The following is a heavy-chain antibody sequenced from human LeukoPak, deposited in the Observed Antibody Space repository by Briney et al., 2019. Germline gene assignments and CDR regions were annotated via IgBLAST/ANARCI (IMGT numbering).Heavy chain of an antibody. V-gene: IGHV4-4*07. Sequence: TSETLSLTCTVSGGSISSYYWSWIRQPAGKGLEWIGRIYTSGSTNYNPSLKSRVTMSVDTSKNQFSLKLSSVTAADTAVYYCARERYSSGWFRDRDDAFDIWGQGTMVTVSS. CDR3: ARERYSSGWFRDRDDAFDI. CDR1: GGSISSYY. D-gene: IGHD6-19*01. J-gene: IGHJ3*02. CDR2: IYTSGST.